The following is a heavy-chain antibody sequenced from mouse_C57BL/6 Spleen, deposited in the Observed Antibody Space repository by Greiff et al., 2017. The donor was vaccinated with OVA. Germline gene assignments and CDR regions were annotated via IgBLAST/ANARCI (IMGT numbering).Heavy chain of an antibody. J-gene: IGHJ1*03. D-gene: IGHD1-1*01. CDR1: GYTFTDHT. CDR3: ARRYGSSYWYFDV. Sequence: LQESDAELVKPGASVKISCKVSGYTFTDHTIHWMKQRPEQGLEWIGYIYPRDGSTKYNEKFKGKATLTADKSSSTAYMQLNSLTSEDSAVYFCARRYGSSYWYFDVWGTGTTVTVSS. V-gene: IGHV1-78*01. CDR2: IYPRDGST.